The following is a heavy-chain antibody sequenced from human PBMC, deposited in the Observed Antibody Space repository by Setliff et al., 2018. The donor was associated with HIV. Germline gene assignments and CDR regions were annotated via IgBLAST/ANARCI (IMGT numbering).Heavy chain of an antibody. CDR3: AHSPEFYSSIV. D-gene: IGHD2-15*01. J-gene: IGHJ4*02. CDR1: GFSLNTVGMC. V-gene: IGHV2-5*08. CDR2: IDWDDDK. Sequence: SGPTLVNPTQTLTLTCTFSGFSLNTVGMCVSWIRQPPGKALEWLARIDWDDDKRYSPSLKSRLTVTKDTSKNQVVLTMTNMDPVDTATYYCAHSPEFYSSIVWGQGTLVTVS.